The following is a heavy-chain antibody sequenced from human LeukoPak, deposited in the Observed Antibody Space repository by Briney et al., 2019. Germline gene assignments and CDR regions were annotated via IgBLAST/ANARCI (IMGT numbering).Heavy chain of an antibody. Sequence: SVKVSCKASGGTLSSYAISWVRQAPGQGLEWMGGSIPIFGTTNYAQKCQGRGTISADGSTSSAYMELSSLRSEDTAVYYCARDLGTRDCSGGSCYYYYMDVWGQGTTVTVS. J-gene: IGHJ6*03. D-gene: IGHD2-15*01. V-gene: IGHV1-69*13. CDR1: GGTLSSYA. CDR2: SIPIFGTT. CDR3: ARDLGTRDCSGGSCYYYYMDV.